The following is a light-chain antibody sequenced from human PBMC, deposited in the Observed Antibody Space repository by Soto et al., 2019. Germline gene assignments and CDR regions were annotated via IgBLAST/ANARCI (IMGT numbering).Light chain of an antibody. CDR1: QGVSSN. Sequence: EIVMTQSPATLSVSPGERATLSCRASQGVSSNLAWYQQKPGQAPRLLIYGASTRATGIPARFSGSGSGTEFTLTISSLQSEDFAVYYCQQYNDWPLTFGGGTKEEIK. CDR2: GAS. V-gene: IGKV3-15*01. J-gene: IGKJ4*01. CDR3: QQYNDWPLT.